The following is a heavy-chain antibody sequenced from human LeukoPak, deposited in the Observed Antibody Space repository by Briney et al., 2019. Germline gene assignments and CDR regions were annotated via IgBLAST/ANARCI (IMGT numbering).Heavy chain of an antibody. V-gene: IGHV3-23*01. J-gene: IGHJ3*02. CDR1: GFTFSSSA. D-gene: IGHD1-26*01. Sequence: GGSLRLSCAASGFTFSSSAMSWVRQAPGKGLVWVSAISNNGGYTYYADSVQGRFTISRDNSKSTLCLQMNSLKAEDTAIYYCAREVGTPQAFDIWGQGTMVTVSS. CDR2: ISNNGGYT. CDR3: AREVGTPQAFDI.